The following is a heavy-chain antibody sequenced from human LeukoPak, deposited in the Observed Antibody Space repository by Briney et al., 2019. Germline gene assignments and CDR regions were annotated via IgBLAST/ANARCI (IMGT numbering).Heavy chain of an antibody. CDR1: GFTFSSYG. CDR2: IWYDGSNK. J-gene: IGHJ4*02. V-gene: IGHV3-33*01. CDR3: ARDLWETGTYFDY. D-gene: IGHD1-1*01. Sequence: PGGSLRLSCAASGFTFSSYGMHWVRQAPGKGLEWVAVIWYDGSNKYYADSVKGRFTISRDNSKNTLYLQMNSLRAEGTAVYYCARDLWETGTYFDYWGQGTLVTVSS.